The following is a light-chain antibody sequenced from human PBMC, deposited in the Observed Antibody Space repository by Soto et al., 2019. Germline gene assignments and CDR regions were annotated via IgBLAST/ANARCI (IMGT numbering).Light chain of an antibody. CDR2: GAF. V-gene: IGKV3-20*01. Sequence: EIGLTQSPGTLSLSPGERATLSCRGSQGVSSSYLDCYQQKPGKAPRLLIYGAFARATGIPERLSGSASGTDLTLTISRLETEDFAVYYCQQYGMSTRTFGHGTKVDIK. CDR3: QQYGMSTRT. CDR1: QGVSSSY. J-gene: IGKJ1*01.